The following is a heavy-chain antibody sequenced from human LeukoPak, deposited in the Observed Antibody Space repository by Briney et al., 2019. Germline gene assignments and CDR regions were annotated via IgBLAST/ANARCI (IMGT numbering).Heavy chain of an antibody. CDR2: INHSGST. V-gene: IGHV4-34*01. CDR1: GGSFSGYY. Sequence: SETLSLTCAVYGGSFSGYYWSWIRQPPGKGLEWIGEINHSGSTNYNPSLKSRVTISVDTSKSQFSLKLSSVTAADTAVYYCARRRDDILTGYRETGNDYWGQGTLVTVSS. CDR3: ARRRDDILTGYRETGNDY. J-gene: IGHJ4*02. D-gene: IGHD3-9*01.